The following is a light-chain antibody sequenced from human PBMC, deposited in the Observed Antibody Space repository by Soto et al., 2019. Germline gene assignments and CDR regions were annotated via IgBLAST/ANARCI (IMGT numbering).Light chain of an antibody. Sequence: QSALTQPASVSGSPGQSITISCTGTSSDVGGYNFVSWYQQHPGKAPKLMIYEVNDRPSGVSNRFSGSKSGNTASLTISGLQAEDEADYYCSSYASSSTLVFGPGTKVT. CDR2: EVN. CDR3: SSYASSSTLV. J-gene: IGLJ1*01. V-gene: IGLV2-14*01. CDR1: SSDVGGYNF.